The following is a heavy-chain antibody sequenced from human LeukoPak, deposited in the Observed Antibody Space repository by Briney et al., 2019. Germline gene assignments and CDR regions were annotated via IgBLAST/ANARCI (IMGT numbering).Heavy chain of an antibody. J-gene: IGHJ4*02. CDR1: GGSISSGDYY. V-gene: IGHV4-30-4*01. D-gene: IGHD3-22*01. CDR2: IYYSGST. CDR3: AREHDSSGYVDY. Sequence: SQTLSLTCTVSGGSISSGDYYWSWIRQPPGKGLEWIVYIYYSGSTYYNPSLKSRVTISVDTSKNQFSLKLSSVTAADTAVYYCAREHDSSGYVDYWGQGTLVTVSS.